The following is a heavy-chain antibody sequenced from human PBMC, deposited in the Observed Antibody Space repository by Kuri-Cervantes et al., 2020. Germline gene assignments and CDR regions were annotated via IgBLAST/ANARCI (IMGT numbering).Heavy chain of an antibody. CDR3: ATGIAPRGPLVYYYYMDV. Sequence: ASVKVSCKASGYTFTSYAMHWVRQAPGQRLEWMGWINAGNGNTKYSQKFQGRVTMTEDTSTDTAYMELSSLRSEDTAVYYCATGIAPRGPLVYYYYMDVWGKGTAVTVSS. CDR1: GYTFTSYA. CDR2: INAGNGNT. D-gene: IGHD6-6*01. V-gene: IGHV1-3*01. J-gene: IGHJ6*03.